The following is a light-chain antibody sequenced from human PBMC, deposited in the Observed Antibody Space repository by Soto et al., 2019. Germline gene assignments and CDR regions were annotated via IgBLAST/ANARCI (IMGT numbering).Light chain of an antibody. CDR1: QGIRND. J-gene: IGKJ3*01. CDR2: DAS. V-gene: IGKV1-6*01. CDR3: LQVYNYPFT. Sequence: AIQMTQSPSSLSASVGDRVTITCRASQGIRNDLGWYQQKPGKAPEILIYDASTLHSRAQPRFSGSGSGTDFSLTISSLQPEDFATYYCLQVYNYPFTFGPGTLVDFK.